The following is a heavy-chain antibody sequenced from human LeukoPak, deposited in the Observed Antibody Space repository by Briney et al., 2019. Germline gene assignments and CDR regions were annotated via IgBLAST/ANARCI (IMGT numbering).Heavy chain of an antibody. Sequence: GGSLRLSCAASGFTFSVYWMHWVRQAPGRGLVWVSLINSDGSSTRYADSVKGRFTISRDNAKNTLYLQMNSLRAEDTAVYYCARGKAVAGTFSWFDPWGQGTLV. CDR2: INSDGSST. CDR3: ARGKAVAGTFSWFDP. V-gene: IGHV3-74*01. J-gene: IGHJ5*02. CDR1: GFTFSVYW. D-gene: IGHD6-19*01.